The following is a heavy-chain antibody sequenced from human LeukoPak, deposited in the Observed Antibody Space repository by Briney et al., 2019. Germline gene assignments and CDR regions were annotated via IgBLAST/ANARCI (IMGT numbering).Heavy chain of an antibody. CDR3: ARVGSTDSPHAFDI. V-gene: IGHV3-74*03. CDR1: GFTLSSFW. CDR2: INSDGRMT. Sequence: GGSLRLSCAVSGFTLSSFWMEWVRGVPGKGLVWVSGINSDGRMTMYAESVKGRFTIYRDKANNTLYLQMSSLRAEDTAVYYCARVGSTDSPHAFDIWGQGTTVTVSS. D-gene: IGHD3-22*01. J-gene: IGHJ3*02.